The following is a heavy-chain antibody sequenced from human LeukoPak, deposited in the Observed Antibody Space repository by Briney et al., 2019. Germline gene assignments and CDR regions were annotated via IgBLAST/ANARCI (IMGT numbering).Heavy chain of an antibody. CDR1: GFTFSSYA. Sequence: GGSLRLSCAASGFTFSSYAMSWVRQAPGKGLEWVSAISGSGGSTYYADSVKGRFTISRDNSKNTLYLQMNSLRAADAAVYYCAKVAYHYVWGDDYYFDYWGQGTLVTVSS. V-gene: IGHV3-23*01. CDR2: ISGSGGST. CDR3: AKVAYHYVWGDDYYFDY. D-gene: IGHD3-16*01. J-gene: IGHJ4*02.